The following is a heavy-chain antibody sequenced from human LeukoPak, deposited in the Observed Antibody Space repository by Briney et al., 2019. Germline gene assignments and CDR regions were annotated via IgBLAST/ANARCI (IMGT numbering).Heavy chain of an antibody. CDR2: ISNDGSNK. D-gene: IGHD2-21*02. CDR1: GFTFSSYA. Sequence: GGSLRLSCAASGFTFSSYAMHWVRQAPGKGLEWVAVISNDGSNKYYADSVKGRFTISRDNSKNTLYLQMNSLRAEDTAVYYCARAIVVVTAILDYWGQGTLVTVSS. CDR3: ARAIVVVTAILDY. J-gene: IGHJ4*02. V-gene: IGHV3-30-3*01.